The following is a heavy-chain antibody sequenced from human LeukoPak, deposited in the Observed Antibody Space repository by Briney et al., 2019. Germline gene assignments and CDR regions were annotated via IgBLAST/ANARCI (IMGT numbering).Heavy chain of an antibody. CDR1: GFTFSSYA. CDR3: AKDQEMATIEGSPNDY. CDR2: ISGSGGST. V-gene: IGHV3-23*01. Sequence: GGSLRLSCAASGFTFSSYAMSWVRQAPGKGLEWVSAISGSGGSTYYADSVKGRFTISRDNSKNTLYLQMNSLRAEDTAVYYCAKDQEMATIEGSPNDYWGQGTLITVSS. D-gene: IGHD5-24*01. J-gene: IGHJ4*02.